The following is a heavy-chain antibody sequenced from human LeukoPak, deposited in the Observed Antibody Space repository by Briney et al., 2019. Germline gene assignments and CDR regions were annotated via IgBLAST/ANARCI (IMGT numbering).Heavy chain of an antibody. CDR3: ARGALAAANWFDP. Sequence: SETLSLTCTVSGGSISSSSYYWGWIRQPPGKGLEWIGSIYYSGSTYYNPSLKSRVTISVDTSKNQFSLKLSSVTAADTAVYYCARGALAAANWFDPWGQGTLVTVSS. D-gene: IGHD6-13*01. CDR1: GGSISSSSYY. V-gene: IGHV4-39*07. CDR2: IYYSGST. J-gene: IGHJ5*02.